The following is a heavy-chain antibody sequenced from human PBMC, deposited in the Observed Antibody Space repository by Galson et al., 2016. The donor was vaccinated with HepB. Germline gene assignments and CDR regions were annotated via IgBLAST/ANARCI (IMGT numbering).Heavy chain of an antibody. V-gene: IGHV3-23*01. CDR1: EFTFSSYA. D-gene: IGHD3-9*01. CDR3: ARDGRQDRGSIFDY. J-gene: IGHJ4*02. Sequence: SLRLSCAASEFTFSSYAMNWVRQAPGKGLEWVSAISGSGGSTSYADSVKGRFTISRDNSKNTFYLQMNSLRADDTAVYYCARDGRQDRGSIFDYWGQGTLVTVSS. CDR2: ISGSGGST.